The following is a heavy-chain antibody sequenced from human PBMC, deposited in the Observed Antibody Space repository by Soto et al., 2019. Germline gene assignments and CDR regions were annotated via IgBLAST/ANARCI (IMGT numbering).Heavy chain of an antibody. D-gene: IGHD4-17*01. CDR2: MNPSSGNT. CDR3: ASETYGDYGVNAFDI. CDR1: GDTITSYA. Sequence: ASAKVSCKASGDTITSYAMNWVRQATGQGLEWMGWMNPSSGNTGYAQKFQGRVTMTRNTSISTAYMELSSLRSEDTAVYYCASETYGDYGVNAFDIWGQGTMLTVSS. V-gene: IGHV1-8*01. J-gene: IGHJ3*02.